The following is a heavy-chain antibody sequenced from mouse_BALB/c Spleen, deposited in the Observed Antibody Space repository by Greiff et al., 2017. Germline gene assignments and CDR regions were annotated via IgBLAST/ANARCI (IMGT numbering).Heavy chain of an antibody. CDR1: GFAFSSYD. Sequence: EVKLMESGGGLVKPGGSLKLSCAASGFAFSSYDMSWVRQTPEKRLEWVAYISSGGGSTYYPDTVKGRFTISRDNAKNTLYLQMSSLKSEDTAMYYCARHGHGSSYEAFAYWGQGTLVTVSA. CDR2: ISSGGGST. V-gene: IGHV5-12-1*01. CDR3: ARHGHGSSYEAFAY. D-gene: IGHD1-1*01. J-gene: IGHJ3*01.